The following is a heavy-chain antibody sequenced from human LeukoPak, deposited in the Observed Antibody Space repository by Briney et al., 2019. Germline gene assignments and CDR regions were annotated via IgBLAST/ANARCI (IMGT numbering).Heavy chain of an antibody. J-gene: IGHJ6*02. CDR2: ISSSSSYI. CDR1: GFTFSSYG. V-gene: IGHV3-21*04. CDR3: ARGGCSSTSCYAPLYGMDV. Sequence: PGRSLRLSCAASGFTFSSYGMHWVRQAPGKGLEWVSSISSSSSYIYYADSVKGRFTISRDNAKNSLYLQMNSLRAEDTAVYYCARGGCSSTSCYAPLYGMDVWGQGTTVTVSS. D-gene: IGHD2-2*01.